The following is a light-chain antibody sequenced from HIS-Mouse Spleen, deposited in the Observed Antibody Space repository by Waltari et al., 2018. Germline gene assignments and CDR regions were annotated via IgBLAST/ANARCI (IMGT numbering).Light chain of an antibody. Sequence: QSALTQPPSASGSPGQSVTISCTGTSSDVGGYNYVSWYQQHPGKAPKLMGYEVSKRPSGVPDRFSGSKSGNTASLTVSGLQAEDEADYYCSSYAGSNNLVFGGGTKLTVL. CDR2: EVS. J-gene: IGLJ2*01. CDR1: SSDVGGYNY. V-gene: IGLV2-8*01. CDR3: SSYAGSNNLV.